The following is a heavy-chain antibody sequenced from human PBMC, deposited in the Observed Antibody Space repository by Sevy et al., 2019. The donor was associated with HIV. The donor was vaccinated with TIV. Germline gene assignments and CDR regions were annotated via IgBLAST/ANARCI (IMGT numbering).Heavy chain of an antibody. CDR3: VAANSWEDY. CDR2: VNSDGTST. V-gene: IGHV3-74*01. J-gene: IGHJ4*01. CDR1: GFTFSNYW. Sequence: GGSLRLSCAASGFTFSNYWMHWDRQAPGKGLVWVSRVNSDGTSTTYADSVRGRFTISRDNTKDTLSLQMTSLRVEDTAVYYCVAANSWEDYWGHGTLVTVSS. D-gene: IGHD6-13*01.